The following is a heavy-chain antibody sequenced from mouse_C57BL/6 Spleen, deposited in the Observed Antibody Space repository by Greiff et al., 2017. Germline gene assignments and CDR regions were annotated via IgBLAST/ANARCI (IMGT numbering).Heavy chain of an antibody. CDR3: ARSLTAQASQVWFAY. D-gene: IGHD3-2*02. J-gene: IGHJ3*01. CDR2: IYPGDGDT. V-gene: IGHV1-82*01. Sequence: VQLQQSGPELVKPGASVKISCKASGYAFSSSWMNWVKQRPGKGLEWIGRIYPGDGDTNYNGKFKGKATLTADKSSSTAYMQLSSLTSEDSAVYFCARSLTAQASQVWFAYWGQGTLVTVSA. CDR1: GYAFSSSW.